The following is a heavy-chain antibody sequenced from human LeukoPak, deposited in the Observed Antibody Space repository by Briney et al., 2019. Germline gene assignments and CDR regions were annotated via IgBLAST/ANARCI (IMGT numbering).Heavy chain of an antibody. D-gene: IGHD2-15*01. CDR2: IIPIFGTA. CDR1: GGTFSSYA. CDR3: AREVVVAATYNWFDP. J-gene: IGHJ5*02. V-gene: IGHV1-69*01. Sequence: GSSVKVSCKASGGTFSSYAISWVRQAPGQGLEWMGGIIPIFGTANYAQKFQGRVTITADESTSTAYMELSSLRSEGTAVYYCAREVVVAATYNWFDPWGQGTLVTVSS.